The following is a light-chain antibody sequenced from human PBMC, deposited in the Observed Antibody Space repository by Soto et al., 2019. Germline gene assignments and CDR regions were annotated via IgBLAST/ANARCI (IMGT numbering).Light chain of an antibody. CDR2: NAS. J-gene: IGKJ4*01. V-gene: IGKV1-5*03. CDR3: QQYKSYPLT. Sequence: DLHRTQSPSTLSTPLADIVTITCRASKSISSWLAWYQQKPGKAPKFLIYNASTLESGVPSRFSGSGSGTEFTLTISSVQPDDFATYYCQQYKSYPLTFGGGTKVDIK. CDR1: KSISSW.